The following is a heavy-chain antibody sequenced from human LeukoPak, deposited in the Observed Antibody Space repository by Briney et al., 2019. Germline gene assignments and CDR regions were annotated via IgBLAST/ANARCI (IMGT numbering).Heavy chain of an antibody. D-gene: IGHD6-13*01. CDR2: VYSSGSI. J-gene: IGHJ4*02. CDR1: SGSISNYY. V-gene: IGHV4-59*01. Sequence: PSEILSLTCTVSSGSISNYYWSWIRQPPEKGLEWIGYVYSSGSINYNPSLKSRVTISADPPKNQFSLSLSSVTAADTAVYYCARVEGSRSIAAAAALWGQGTLVTVSS. CDR3: ARVEGSRSIAAAAAL.